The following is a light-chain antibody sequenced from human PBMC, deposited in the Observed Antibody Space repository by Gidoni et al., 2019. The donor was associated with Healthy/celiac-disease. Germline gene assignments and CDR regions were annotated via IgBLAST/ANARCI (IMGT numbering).Light chain of an antibody. CDR1: NIGSNS. Sequence: SYVLTQPPSVSVATGQTARITWGGNNIGSNSVHWYQQKPGQAPVRVGYDDSDRPSGIPERFSGSNSGNTATLTISRVEAGDEADYYCQVWDSSSDHYVFGTGTKVTVL. CDR3: QVWDSSSDHYV. J-gene: IGLJ1*01. V-gene: IGLV3-21*02. CDR2: DDS.